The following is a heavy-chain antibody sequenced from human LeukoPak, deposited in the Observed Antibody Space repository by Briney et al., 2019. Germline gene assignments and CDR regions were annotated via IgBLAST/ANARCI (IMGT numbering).Heavy chain of an antibody. CDR1: GGTFSSYA. D-gene: IGHD3-10*01. CDR3: ATTTKGTYYYGSGSYSHGY. V-gene: IGHV1-69*01. Sequence: SVKVSCKASGGTFSSYAISWVRQAPGQGLEWMGGIVPIFGTANYAQKFQGRVTITADESTSTAYMELSSLRSEDTAVYYCATTTKGTYYYGSGSYSHGYWGQGTLVTVSS. J-gene: IGHJ4*02. CDR2: IVPIFGTA.